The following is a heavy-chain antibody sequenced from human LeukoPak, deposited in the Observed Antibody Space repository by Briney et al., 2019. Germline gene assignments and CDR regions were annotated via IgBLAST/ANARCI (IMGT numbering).Heavy chain of an antibody. CDR2: IYYSGST. Sequence: PSETLSLTCTVSGGSISSGGYYWSWIRQHRGKGLEWIGYIYYSGSTYYNPSLKSRVTMSVDTSKNQFSLKLSSVTAADTAVYYCARGDAVTTYGVRDLSYFDYWGQGTLVTVSS. CDR1: GGSISSGGYY. V-gene: IGHV4-31*03. CDR3: ARGDAVTTYGVRDLSYFDY. J-gene: IGHJ4*02. D-gene: IGHD4-17*01.